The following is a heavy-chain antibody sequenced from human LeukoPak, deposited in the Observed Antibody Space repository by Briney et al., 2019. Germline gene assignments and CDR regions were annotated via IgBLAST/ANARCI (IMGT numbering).Heavy chain of an antibody. Sequence: PGGSLRPSCAASGFTFSSYGMHWVRQAPGKGLEWVAVISYDGSNKYYADSVKGRFTISRDNSKNTLYLQMNSLRAEDTAVYYCAKSGYYDSSGYYPDDYWGQGTLVTVSS. CDR2: ISYDGSNK. CDR1: GFTFSSYG. CDR3: AKSGYYDSSGYYPDDY. J-gene: IGHJ4*02. D-gene: IGHD3-22*01. V-gene: IGHV3-30*18.